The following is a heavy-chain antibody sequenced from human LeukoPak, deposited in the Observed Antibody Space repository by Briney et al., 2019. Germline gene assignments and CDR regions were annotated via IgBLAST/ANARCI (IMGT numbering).Heavy chain of an antibody. Sequence: GGSLRLSCAASGFTFGSYAMSWVRQAPGKGLEWVSAISGSGGSTYYADSVKGRFTISRDNSKNTLYLQMNSLRAEDTAVYYCAKVVVGATKGLAFDYWGQGTLVTVSS. D-gene: IGHD1-26*01. V-gene: IGHV3-23*01. J-gene: IGHJ4*02. CDR1: GFTFGSYA. CDR3: AKVVVGATKGLAFDY. CDR2: ISGSGGST.